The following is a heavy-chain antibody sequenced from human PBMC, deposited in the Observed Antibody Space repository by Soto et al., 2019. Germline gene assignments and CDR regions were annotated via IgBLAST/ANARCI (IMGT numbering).Heavy chain of an antibody. CDR1: GYTFSAYY. CDR2: INPKSGGT. Sequence: ASVKVSCKTSGYTFSAYYMHWVRQAPGQGLEWMGWINPKSGGTLYAQKFQGRVTMTRDTSISTAYMELSRLRSDDTAVYYCARGGTFAYDTSGYSVYWGQGTLVTVAS. V-gene: IGHV1-2*02. J-gene: IGHJ4*02. D-gene: IGHD3-22*01. CDR3: ARGGTFAYDTSGYSVY.